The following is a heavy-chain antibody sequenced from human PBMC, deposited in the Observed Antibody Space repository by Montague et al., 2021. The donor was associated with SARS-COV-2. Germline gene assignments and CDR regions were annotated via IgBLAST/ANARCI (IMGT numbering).Heavy chain of an antibody. Sequence: SETLSLTCAVSGGSFSGFYWSWVRQSPGEGLEWIGEINQSGSINYNPSLKSRVAILVDTSKNQFSLKLSSVTAADTAVYYCARRVGQWLPRYQYYFDYWGQGTLATASS. CDR3: ARRVGQWLPRYQYYFDY. D-gene: IGHD6-19*01. CDR1: GGSFSGFY. CDR2: INQSGSI. V-gene: IGHV4-34*01. J-gene: IGHJ4*02.